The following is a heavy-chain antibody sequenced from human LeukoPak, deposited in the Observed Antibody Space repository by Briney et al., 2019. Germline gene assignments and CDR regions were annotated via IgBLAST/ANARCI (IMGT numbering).Heavy chain of an antibody. V-gene: IGHV4-39*07. CDR1: GGSISTYY. CDR2: IYYSGST. J-gene: IGHJ6*03. D-gene: IGHD4-17*01. Sequence: PSETLSLTCTVSGGSISTYYWGWIRQPPGKGLEWIGSIYYSGSTYYNPSLKSRVTISVDTSKNQFSLKLSSVTAADTAVYYCARVTVTLLYYYYYMDVWGKGTTVTVSS. CDR3: ARVTVTLLYYYYYMDV.